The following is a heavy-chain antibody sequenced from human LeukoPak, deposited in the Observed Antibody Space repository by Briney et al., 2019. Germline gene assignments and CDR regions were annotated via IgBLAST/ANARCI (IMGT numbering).Heavy chain of an antibody. CDR1: GYSFTTYW. CDR2: IYPDDSDA. Sequence: GESLKISCKASGYSFTTYWLAWVRQMPGKGLEWMGIIYPDDSDARYRPSFQGQVTISADKSISTAYLQWSSLKASDTAMYYCARRYSGMDVWGQGTTVTVSS. J-gene: IGHJ6*02. CDR3: ARRYSGMDV. V-gene: IGHV5-51*01.